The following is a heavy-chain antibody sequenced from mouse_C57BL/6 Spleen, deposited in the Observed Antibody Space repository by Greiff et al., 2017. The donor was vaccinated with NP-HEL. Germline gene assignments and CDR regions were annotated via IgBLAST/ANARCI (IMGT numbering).Heavy chain of an antibody. CDR2: IYPRSGNT. V-gene: IGHV1-81*01. Sequence: VHLVESGAELARPGASVKLSCKASGYTFTSYGISWVKQRTGQGLEWIGEIYPRSGNTYYNEKFKGKATLTADKSSSTAYMELRSLTSEDSAVYFCAREKDGNYLYYFDYWGQGTTLTVSS. CDR1: GYTFTSYG. CDR3: AREKDGNYLYYFDY. J-gene: IGHJ2*01. D-gene: IGHD2-1*01.